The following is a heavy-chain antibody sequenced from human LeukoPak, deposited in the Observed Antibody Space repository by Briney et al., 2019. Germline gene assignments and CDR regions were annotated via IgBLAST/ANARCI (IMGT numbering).Heavy chain of an antibody. J-gene: IGHJ4*02. V-gene: IGHV3-30*04. D-gene: IGHD1-7*01. Sequence: GGSLRLSCAASGFTFSSYAMHWVRQAPGKGLEWVAVISYDGSNKYYADSVKGRFTISRDNSKNTLYLQMNSLRAEDTAVYYCAKVEGITGTTSHYWGQGTLVTVSS. CDR3: AKVEGITGTTSHY. CDR2: ISYDGSNK. CDR1: GFTFSSYA.